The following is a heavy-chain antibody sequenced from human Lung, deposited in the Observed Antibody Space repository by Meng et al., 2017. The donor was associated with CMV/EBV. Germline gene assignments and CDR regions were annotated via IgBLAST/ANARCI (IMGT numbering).Heavy chain of an antibody. Sequence: SETLSPTCTFSAGSLNSGNYYWNWIRQPPGKGLEWIGYIFYSGSPYYNPSLESRVTISVDTSKNQFSLRLTSVTAADTAIYYCARGPSRPHFDYWGQGTLVTVSS. D-gene: IGHD2-2*01. J-gene: IGHJ4*02. CDR2: IFYSGSP. CDR1: AGSLNSGNYY. CDR3: ARGPSRPHFDY. V-gene: IGHV4-30-4*08.